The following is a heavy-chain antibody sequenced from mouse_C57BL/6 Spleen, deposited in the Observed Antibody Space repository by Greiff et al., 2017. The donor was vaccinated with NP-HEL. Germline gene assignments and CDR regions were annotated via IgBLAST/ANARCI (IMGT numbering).Heavy chain of an antibody. D-gene: IGHD1-1*01. CDR3: ARSYYGSSYEGYFDV. J-gene: IGHJ1*03. CDR1: GFTFTDYY. V-gene: IGHV7-3*01. Sequence: EVQVVESGGGLVQPGGSLSLSCAASGFTFTDYYMSWVRQPPGTPLEWLGFIRNTANGYTTEYSASVTVRFTISRDNYQSILYLQMKALRDEDSATYYCARSYYGSSYEGYFDVWGTGTTVTVSS. CDR2: IRNTANGYTT.